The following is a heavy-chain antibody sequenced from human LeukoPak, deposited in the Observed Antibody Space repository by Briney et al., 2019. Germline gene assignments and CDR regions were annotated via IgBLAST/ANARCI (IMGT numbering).Heavy chain of an antibody. CDR1: GFTFDDYA. D-gene: IGHD1-26*01. Sequence: GGSLRLSCAASGFTFDDYAMHWVRQAPGKGLEWVSGISWNSGSIGYADSVKGRFTISRDNAKNSLYLQVNSLRAEDTALYYCAKASDWELYFDYWGQGTLVTVSS. V-gene: IGHV3-9*01. CDR2: ISWNSGSI. J-gene: IGHJ4*02. CDR3: AKASDWELYFDY.